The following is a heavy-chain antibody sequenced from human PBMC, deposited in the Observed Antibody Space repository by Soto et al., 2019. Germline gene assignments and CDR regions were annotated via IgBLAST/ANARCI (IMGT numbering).Heavy chain of an antibody. CDR3: AKRPGYCSSTSCLDY. J-gene: IGHJ4*02. Sequence: GGSLRLSCAASGFTFSSYAMAWVRQAPGKGLEWVSSITDSGGSTYYADSVKGRFAISRDNSKNTLYLQMNSLKAEDTAVYYCAKRPGYCSSTSCLDYWGQGTLVTVCS. V-gene: IGHV3-23*01. CDR1: GFTFSSYA. CDR2: ITDSGGST. D-gene: IGHD2-2*01.